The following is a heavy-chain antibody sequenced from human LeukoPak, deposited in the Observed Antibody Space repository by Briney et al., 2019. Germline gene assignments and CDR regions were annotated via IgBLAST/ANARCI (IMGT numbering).Heavy chain of an antibody. CDR3: ARLVYDSSGSTGFQH. V-gene: IGHV1-8*01. CDR2: MNPNSGNT. Sequence: ASVKVSCKASGYTFTSYDINWVRQATGQGLEWMGWMNPNSGNTGYAQKFQGRVTMTRNTSISTAYMELSSLRSEDTAVYYCARLVYDSSGSTGFQHWGQGTLVTVSS. D-gene: IGHD3-22*01. J-gene: IGHJ1*01. CDR1: GYTFTSYD.